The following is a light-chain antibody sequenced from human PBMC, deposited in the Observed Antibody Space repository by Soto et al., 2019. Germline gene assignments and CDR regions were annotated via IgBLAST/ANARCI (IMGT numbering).Light chain of an antibody. Sequence: DIVMTQSPDSLAVSLGERATINCKSSQSVLHSSNNKNYLAWYQQTAGQPPKLLIYWASTRESGVPDRFSGGGSGTDFTLTISSLQAEDVAVYYCQQYYSARTFGQGTKVDIK. CDR3: QQYYSART. V-gene: IGKV4-1*01. CDR1: QSVLHSSNNKNY. J-gene: IGKJ1*01. CDR2: WAS.